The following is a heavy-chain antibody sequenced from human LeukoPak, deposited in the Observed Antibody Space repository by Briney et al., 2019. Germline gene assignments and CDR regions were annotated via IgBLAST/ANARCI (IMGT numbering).Heavy chain of an antibody. Sequence: SSETLSLTCTVSGYSISSGYYWDWIRQPPGKGLEWIGSIYHSGSTYYNPSLKSRVTISVDTSKNQFSLKLSSVTAADTAVYYCARDWTGYDFWSGYYTPFDYWGQGTLVTVSS. CDR2: IYHSGST. J-gene: IGHJ4*02. D-gene: IGHD3-3*01. CDR1: GYSISSGYY. V-gene: IGHV4-38-2*02. CDR3: ARDWTGYDFWSGYYTPFDY.